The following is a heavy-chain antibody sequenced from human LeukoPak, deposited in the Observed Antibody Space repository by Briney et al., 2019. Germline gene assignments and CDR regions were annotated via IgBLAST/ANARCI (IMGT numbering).Heavy chain of an antibody. D-gene: IGHD6-19*01. CDR3: ARPGLSRIAVAGSRDY. J-gene: IGHJ4*02. V-gene: IGHV4-39*01. Sequence: SETLSLTCTVSGGSLSSSSDYWGWIRQPPGKGLEWIGSIYYSGSTYYNPSLKSRVTISVDTSKNQFSLKLSSVTAADTAVYYCARPGLSRIAVAGSRDYWGQGTLVTVSS. CDR1: GGSLSSSSDY. CDR2: IYYSGST.